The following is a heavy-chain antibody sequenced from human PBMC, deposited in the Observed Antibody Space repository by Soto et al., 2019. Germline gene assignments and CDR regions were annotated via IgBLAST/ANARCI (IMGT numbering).Heavy chain of an antibody. CDR2: TSDSGGTT. D-gene: IGHD6-19*01. J-gene: IGHJ4*02. CDR1: GFTFNNYA. Sequence: GGSLRLSCAASGFTFNNYAMGWVRQAPGRGLEWVSVTSDSGGTTYYADSVKGRFTISRDNSKNTLYLQMNSLRVEGTAVYFCAKDARRTSGWYYVDYWGQGALVTVSS. V-gene: IGHV3-23*01. CDR3: AKDARRTSGWYYVDY.